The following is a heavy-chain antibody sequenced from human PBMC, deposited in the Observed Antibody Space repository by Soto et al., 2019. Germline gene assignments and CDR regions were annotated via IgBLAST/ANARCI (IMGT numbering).Heavy chain of an antibody. V-gene: IGHV3-15*07. CDR2: IKSKTDGGTT. D-gene: IGHD3-22*01. CDR3: TTQWARYYYETRGY. J-gene: IGHJ4*02. CDR1: GFTFSNAW. Sequence: EVQLVESGGGLVKPGGSLRLSCAASGFTFSNAWMNWVRQAPGKGLEWVGRIKSKTDGGTTDYAAPVKARFTISRDDSKNTLYLQMNSLKTEDTAVYYCTTQWARYYYETRGYWGQGTLVTVSS.